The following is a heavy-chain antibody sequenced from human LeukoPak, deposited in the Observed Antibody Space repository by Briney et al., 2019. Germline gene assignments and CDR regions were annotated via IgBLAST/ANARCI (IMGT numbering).Heavy chain of an antibody. CDR3: GSGLSDY. D-gene: IGHD6-19*01. Sequence: SETLSLTCTVSGGSISGSSYYWGWIRQPPGKGLEWIGSLYYSGGTYYNPSLKSRVTISVDTPKNQFSLKLSSVTAADTAVYYCGSGLSDYWGQGTPVTVSS. V-gene: IGHV4-39*07. CDR1: GGSISGSSYY. J-gene: IGHJ4*02. CDR2: LYYSGGT.